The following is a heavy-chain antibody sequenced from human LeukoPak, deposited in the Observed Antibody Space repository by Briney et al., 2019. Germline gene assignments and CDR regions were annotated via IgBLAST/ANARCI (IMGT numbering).Heavy chain of an antibody. CDR1: GFPFSSHA. Sequence: PGGSLRLSCEVSGFPFSSHATSWVRQAPGRGLEWVSGISISSDMTYYADSVQGRFIISRDNSKNTVFLQMDSLRVEDTAVYYCANEEVPNDYWGRGTLVTVSS. CDR2: ISISSDMT. J-gene: IGHJ4*02. V-gene: IGHV3-23*01. D-gene: IGHD4/OR15-4a*01. CDR3: ANEEVPNDY.